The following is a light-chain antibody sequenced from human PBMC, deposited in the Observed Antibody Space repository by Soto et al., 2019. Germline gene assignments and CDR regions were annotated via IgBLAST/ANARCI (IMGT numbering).Light chain of an antibody. CDR1: QTISSW. V-gene: IGKV1-5*03. CDR2: KAS. J-gene: IGKJ5*01. Sequence: DIQMTQSPSTLPASVGDRVTITCRASQTISSWLAWYQQKPGKAPKLLIYKASSLESGVPSRFSGSGSGTEFTLTISSLQPDDFATYYCQQYNSYSTFXQGTRMEIK. CDR3: QQYNSYST.